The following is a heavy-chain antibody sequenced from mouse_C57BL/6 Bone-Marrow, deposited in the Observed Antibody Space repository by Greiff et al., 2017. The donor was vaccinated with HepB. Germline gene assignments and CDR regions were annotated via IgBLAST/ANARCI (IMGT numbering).Heavy chain of an antibody. Sequence: VQLQQPGAELVRPGASVKLSCTASGFNIKDDYMHWVKQRPEQGLEWIGWIDPENGDTEYASKFQGKATITADTSSNTAYLQLSSLTSEDTAVYYCTTVYGSSYFDYWGQGTTLTVSS. CDR3: TTVYGSSYFDY. J-gene: IGHJ2*01. CDR1: GFNIKDDY. D-gene: IGHD1-1*01. CDR2: IDPENGDT. V-gene: IGHV14-4*01.